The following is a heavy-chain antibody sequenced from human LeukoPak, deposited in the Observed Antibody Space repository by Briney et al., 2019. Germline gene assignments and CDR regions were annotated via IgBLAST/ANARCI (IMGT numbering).Heavy chain of an antibody. V-gene: IGHV4-31*03. CDR3: ASARGTPHDFWSGYPYYYYGMDV. Sequence: SETLSLTCTVSGGSISSGGYYWSWIRQHPGKGLEWIGYIYYSGSTYYNPSLKSRVTISVDTSKNQFSLKLSSVTAADTAVHYCASARGTPHDFWSGYPYYYYGMDVWGQGTTVTVSS. J-gene: IGHJ6*02. CDR2: IYYSGST. D-gene: IGHD3-3*01. CDR1: GGSISSGGYY.